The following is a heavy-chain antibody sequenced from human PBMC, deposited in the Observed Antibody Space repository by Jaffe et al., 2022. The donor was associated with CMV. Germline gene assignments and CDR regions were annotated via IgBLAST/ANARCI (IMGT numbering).Heavy chain of an antibody. J-gene: IGHJ6*02. CDR2: IYYSGST. D-gene: IGHD6-6*01. Sequence: QLQLQESGPGLVKPSETLSLTCTVSGGSISSSSYYWGWIRQPPGKGLEWIGSIYYSGSTYYNPSLKSRVTISVDTSKNQFSLKLSSVTAADTAVYYCARHFEYSSSLQDGMDVWGQGTTVTVSS. V-gene: IGHV4-39*01. CDR1: GGSISSSSYY. CDR3: ARHFEYSSSLQDGMDV.